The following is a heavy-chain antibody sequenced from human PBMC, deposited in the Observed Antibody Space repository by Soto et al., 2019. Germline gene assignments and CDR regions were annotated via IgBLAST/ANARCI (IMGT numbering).Heavy chain of an antibody. CDR2: IYSGGTT. CDR1: GFNVRANY. D-gene: IGHD5-12*01. CDR3: HGYGY. V-gene: IGHV3-53*01. J-gene: IGHJ4*02. Sequence: EVQLVESGGGLIQPGGSLRLSCAVSGFNVRANYMSWVREAPGKGLEWVSVIYSGGTTYYADSVKGRLIISRDISKNTLYLQRTILRAEDTAVYDCHGYGYWGQGTLVTVSS.